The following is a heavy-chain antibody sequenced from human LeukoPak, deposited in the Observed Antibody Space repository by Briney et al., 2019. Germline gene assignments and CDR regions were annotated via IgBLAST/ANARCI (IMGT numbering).Heavy chain of an antibody. V-gene: IGHV3-30*18. CDR3: AKEVQIVVLSTTLIS. Sequence: PGGSLRLSCAASGFTFSSYGMHWVRQAPGKGLEWVAVISYDGSNKYYADSVKGRFTISRDNSKNTLYLQMNSLRAEDTAVYYCAKEVQIVVLSTTLISWGQGTLVTVSS. CDR1: GFTFSSYG. J-gene: IGHJ4*02. D-gene: IGHD3-22*01. CDR2: ISYDGSNK.